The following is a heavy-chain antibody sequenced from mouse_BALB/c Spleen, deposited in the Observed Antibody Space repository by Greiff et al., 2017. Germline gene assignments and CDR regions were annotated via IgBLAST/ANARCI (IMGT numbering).Heavy chain of an antibody. CDR3: ARHDDYDVSWFAY. CDR1: GFSLTSYG. Sequence: VQGVESGPDLVAPSQSLSITCTVSGFSLTSYGVHWVRQPPGKGLEWLVVIWSDGSTTYNSALKSRLSISKDNSKSQVFLKMNSLQTDDTAMYYCARHDDYDVSWFAYWGQGTLVTVSA. V-gene: IGHV2-6-2*01. D-gene: IGHD2-4*01. J-gene: IGHJ3*01. CDR2: IWSDGST.